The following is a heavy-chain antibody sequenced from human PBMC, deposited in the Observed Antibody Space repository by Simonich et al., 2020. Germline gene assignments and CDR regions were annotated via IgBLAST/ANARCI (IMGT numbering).Heavy chain of an antibody. CDR2: ISYDGSNN. Sequence: QVQLVESGGGVVQPGRSLRLSCSASGFTFSSVAVHWVRQAPGRGEEWGEVISYDGSNNDYADPVKGRFTISRDNSKNTLYLQMNSLRAEDTAVYYCASGLPPLGIFDYWGQGTLVTVSS. D-gene: IGHD7-27*01. J-gene: IGHJ4*02. V-gene: IGHV3-30*07. CDR1: GFTFSSVA. CDR3: ASGLPPLGIFDY.